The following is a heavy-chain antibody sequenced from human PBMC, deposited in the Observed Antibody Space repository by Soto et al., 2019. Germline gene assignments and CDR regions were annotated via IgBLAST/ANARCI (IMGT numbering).Heavy chain of an antibody. V-gene: IGHV4-34*01. CDR3: ARASTYYYYGMDV. CDR1: GGSFSGYD. Sequence: ASETLSLTGAVYGGSFSGYDCSWIRQPPWKGLEWIGEISHSGITNYNPSLKSRVTISVDTSKNQFYLKLSSVTAADTAVYYCARASTYYYYGMDVWGQGTTVTFSS. CDR2: ISHSGIT. J-gene: IGHJ6*02.